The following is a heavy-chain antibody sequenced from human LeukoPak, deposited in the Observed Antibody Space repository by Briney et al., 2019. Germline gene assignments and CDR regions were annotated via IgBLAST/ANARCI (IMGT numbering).Heavy chain of an antibody. Sequence: PGGSLRLSCAASGFTFSSYGIHWVRQAPGKGLEWVALVWNDGGKTYYPESVKGRFTISRDNSKNTLYLQMNSLRAEDSAVYYCARAYLPFAFGHAFDMLGQATRLSVSS. CDR2: VWNDGGKT. V-gene: IGHV3-33*01. CDR1: GFTFSSYG. CDR3: ARAYLPFAFGHAFDM. J-gene: IGHJ3*02. D-gene: IGHD3-10*01.